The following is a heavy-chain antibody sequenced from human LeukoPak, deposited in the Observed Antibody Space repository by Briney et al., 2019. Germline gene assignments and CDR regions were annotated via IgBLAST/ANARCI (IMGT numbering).Heavy chain of an antibody. J-gene: IGHJ4*02. Sequence: ASVKVSCKASGYTFTGYYMHWVRQAPGQGLEWMGWINPNSGGTNYAQKFQGRVTMTRDTSISTAYMELSRLRSDDTAVYYCARDGRKDYYDSSGLLDYWGQGTLVTVSS. CDR3: ARDGRKDYYDSSGLLDY. CDR1: GYTFTGYY. CDR2: INPNSGGT. V-gene: IGHV1-2*02. D-gene: IGHD3-22*01.